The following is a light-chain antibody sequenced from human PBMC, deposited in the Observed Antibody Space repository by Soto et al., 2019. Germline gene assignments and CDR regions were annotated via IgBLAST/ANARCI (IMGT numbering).Light chain of an antibody. CDR3: QQYMSSVT. CDR1: QNFDCSF. J-gene: IGKJ1*01. V-gene: IGKV3-20*01. CDR2: GAS. Sequence: EIVLTQSPGSLSLSPGERATLSCRASQNFDCSFFAWYQKRPGQAPRLLIYGASKRATGIPDRFSGSGSGTDFTLTISRLEPEDFAVYYCQQYMSSVTFGQGTKVEIK.